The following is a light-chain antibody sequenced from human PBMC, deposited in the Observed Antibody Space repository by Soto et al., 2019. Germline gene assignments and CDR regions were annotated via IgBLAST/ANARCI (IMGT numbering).Light chain of an antibody. CDR2: AAS. V-gene: IGKV1-39*01. Sequence: DIQITQSPSSLSASVGDRVTITCRASQYISNYLNWYQQKPGKAPQLLIYAASSLKSGVPSGFRASRSGTDFTHTISSLQPEDFATYYCEQIYNALNNFGQGTKLESK. CDR1: QYISNY. J-gene: IGKJ2*01. CDR3: EQIYNALNN.